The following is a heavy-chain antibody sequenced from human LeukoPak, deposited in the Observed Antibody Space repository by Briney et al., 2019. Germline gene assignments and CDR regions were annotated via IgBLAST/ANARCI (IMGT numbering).Heavy chain of an antibody. V-gene: IGHV3-48*03. CDR2: ISSSGSTM. CDR3: ARDRGLVVVTYNYFDY. Sequence: GGSLRLSCAASGFTFSSYEMNWVRQAPGKGLEWVSYISSSGSTMYYADSVKGRFTIPRDNAKNSLYLQMNSLRAEDTAVYYCARDRGLVVVTYNYFDYWGQGTLVTVSS. D-gene: IGHD3-22*01. CDR1: GFTFSSYE. J-gene: IGHJ4*02.